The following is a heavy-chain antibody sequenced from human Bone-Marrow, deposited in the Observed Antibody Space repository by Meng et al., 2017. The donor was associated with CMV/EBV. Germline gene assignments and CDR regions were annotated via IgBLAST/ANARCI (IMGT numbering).Heavy chain of an antibody. CDR3: AEGLRIATAGTMLVLDY. CDR1: GYTFTSYG. J-gene: IGHJ4*02. V-gene: IGHV1-18*01. D-gene: IGHD6-13*01. CDR2: IIAYNGNT. Sequence: ASVKVSCKASGYTFTSYGISWVRQAPGQGLEWMGWIIAYNGNTNYAQKLQGRVTMTTDTSTSTAYMELRSMRSDDTAVYYCAEGLRIATAGTMLVLDYWGQGTLVTVSS.